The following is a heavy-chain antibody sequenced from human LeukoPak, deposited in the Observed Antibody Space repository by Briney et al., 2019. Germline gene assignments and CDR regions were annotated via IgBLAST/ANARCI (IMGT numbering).Heavy chain of an antibody. J-gene: IGHJ6*03. CDR2: ISSSSSTI. CDR1: GFTFSSYG. CDR3: ARGVIYCSSTSCYSYYYYYMDV. Sequence: GGSLRLSCAASGFTFSSYGMNWVRQAPGKGLEWVSYISSSSSTIYYADSVKGRFTISRDNAKNSLYLQMNSLRAEDTAVYYCARGVIYCSSTSCYSYYYYYMDVWGKGTTVTVSS. V-gene: IGHV3-48*01. D-gene: IGHD2-2*01.